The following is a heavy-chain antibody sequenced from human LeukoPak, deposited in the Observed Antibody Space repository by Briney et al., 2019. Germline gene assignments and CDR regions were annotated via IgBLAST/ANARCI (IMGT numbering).Heavy chain of an antibody. CDR2: ISGSGGST. CDR1: RFTFSSYA. Sequence: GGSLRPSCAASRFTFSSYAMSWVRQAPGKGLEWVSAISGSGGSTYYADSVKGRFTISRDNSKNTLYLQMNSLRAEDTAVYYCAKDKTHYGDYHFDYWGQGTLVTVSS. D-gene: IGHD4-17*01. V-gene: IGHV3-23*01. J-gene: IGHJ4*02. CDR3: AKDKTHYGDYHFDY.